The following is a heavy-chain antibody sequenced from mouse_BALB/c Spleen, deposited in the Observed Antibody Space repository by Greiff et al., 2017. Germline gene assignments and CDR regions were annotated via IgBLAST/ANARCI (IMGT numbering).Heavy chain of an antibody. D-gene: IGHD1-2*01. CDR3: ARGALLRPYFDV. CDR2: INPSTGYT. Sequence: VQLQQSGAELAKPGASVKMSCKASGYTFTSYWMHWVKQRPGQGLEWIGYINPSTGYTEYNQKFKDKATLTADKSSSTAYMQLSSLTSEDSAVYYCARGALLRPYFDVWGAGTTVTVSS. CDR1: GYTFTSYW. V-gene: IGHV1-7*01. J-gene: IGHJ1*01.